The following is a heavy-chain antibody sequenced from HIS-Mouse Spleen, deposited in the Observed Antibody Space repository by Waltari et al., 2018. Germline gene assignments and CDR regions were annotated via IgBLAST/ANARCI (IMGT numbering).Heavy chain of an antibody. CDR2: IYHSGST. Sequence: QVQLQESGPGLVKPSETLSLTCTVSGYSLSSCYYWGWIRQPPGKGLEWIGSIYHSGSTYYNPSLKSRVTISVDTSKNQFSLKLSSVTAADTAVYYCARDPGYSSSSNAFDIWGQGTMVTVSS. D-gene: IGHD6-6*01. CDR1: GYSLSSCYY. CDR3: ARDPGYSSSSNAFDI. V-gene: IGHV4-38-2*02. J-gene: IGHJ3*02.